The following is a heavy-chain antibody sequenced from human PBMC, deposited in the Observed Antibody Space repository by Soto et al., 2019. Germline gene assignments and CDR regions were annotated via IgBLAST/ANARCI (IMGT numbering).Heavy chain of an antibody. CDR1: GYTFTSYA. J-gene: IGHJ5*02. D-gene: IGHD3-10*01. Sequence: GTSVKVSCKASGYTFTSYAMHWVRQAPGQRLEWMGWINAGNGNTKYSQKFQGRVTITRDTSASTAYMELSSLRSEDTAVYYCARDRGFGELTNWFDPWGQGTLVTVSS. V-gene: IGHV1-3*01. CDR2: INAGNGNT. CDR3: ARDRGFGELTNWFDP.